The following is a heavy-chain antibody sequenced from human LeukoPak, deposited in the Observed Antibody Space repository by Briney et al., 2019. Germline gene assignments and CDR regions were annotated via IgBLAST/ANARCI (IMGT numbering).Heavy chain of an antibody. CDR1: GGSISSYY. CDR2: IYYSGST. CDR3: ARHYGYYEGWFDY. J-gene: IGHJ4*02. V-gene: IGHV4-59*01. D-gene: IGHD4-17*01. Sequence: SETLSLTCTVSGGSISSYYWSWIRQPPGKGLEWVGYIYYSGSTNYNPSLKSRVTISVDTSKNQFSLKLSSVTAADTGVYYCARHYGYYEGWFDYWGQGTLVTVSS.